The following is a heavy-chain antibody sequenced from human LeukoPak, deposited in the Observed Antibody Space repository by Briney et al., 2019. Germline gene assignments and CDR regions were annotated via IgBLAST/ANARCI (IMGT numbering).Heavy chain of an antibody. CDR1: VLSLSSSGVG. J-gene: IGHJ5*02. CDR2: FYWDDDK. V-gene: IGHV2-5*02. D-gene: IGHD3-10*01. Sequence: VSGSTRENTTQPPPLTSTFSVLSLSSSGVGVGWIRQPPGEALEWPALFYWDDDKRYRPSMKSRLTITKATSKNQVVLTMTNMHTVDTTTYYCTHRCTYYYGSVSHNGFDPWGQGTLVTVSS. CDR3: THRCTYYYGSVSHNGFDP.